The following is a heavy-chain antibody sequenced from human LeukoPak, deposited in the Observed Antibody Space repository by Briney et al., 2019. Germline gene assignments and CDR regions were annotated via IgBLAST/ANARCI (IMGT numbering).Heavy chain of an antibody. V-gene: IGHV3-23*01. J-gene: IGHJ4*02. CDR2: ISGSGAST. CDR1: GFPFSTYA. CDR3: AKDQSYYVDY. Sequence: PGGSLRLSCAASGFPFSTYAMSWVRQAPGKGLEWVSAISGSGASTYYADSVKGRFTISRDNSKNTLYLQMSSLRADDTGVYYCAKDQSYYVDYWGQGTLVTVSS.